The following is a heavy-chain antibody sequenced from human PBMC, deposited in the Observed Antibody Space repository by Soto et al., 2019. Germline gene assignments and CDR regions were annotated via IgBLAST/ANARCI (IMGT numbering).Heavy chain of an antibody. J-gene: IGHJ4*02. CDR1: GLTFSTDE. V-gene: IGHV3-48*03. CDR3: VREGGSLAFDS. CDR2: ISYTSTTI. Sequence: EVQLVASGGGLVPPGGSLRLACAVYGLTFSTDEMNWVRQAPGKGLEWLAYISYTSTTIKYADSVKGRFAVSRDNAKKSLSLQMNNLRVEDTAVYYCVREGGSLAFDSWGQGTLVTVSS. D-gene: IGHD1-1*01.